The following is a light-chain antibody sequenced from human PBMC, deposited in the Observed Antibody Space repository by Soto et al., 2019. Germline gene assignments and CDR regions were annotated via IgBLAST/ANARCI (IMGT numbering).Light chain of an antibody. J-gene: IGKJ4*01. Sequence: EIVLTQSPGTLSLSPGERATLSCRASQSVSSSYLAWYQQKPGQAPRLLIYGASSRATGIPYRFSGSGSGTDFTLTISRLEPEDFAVYYCQQYGSSPRALTFGGGTKVEIK. CDR1: QSVSSSY. CDR2: GAS. V-gene: IGKV3-20*01. CDR3: QQYGSSPRALT.